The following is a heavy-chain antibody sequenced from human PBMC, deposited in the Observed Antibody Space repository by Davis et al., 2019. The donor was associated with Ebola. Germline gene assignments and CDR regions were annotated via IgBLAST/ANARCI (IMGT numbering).Heavy chain of an antibody. V-gene: IGHV3-23*01. CDR2: LGTSADT. CDR1: GFVFSSYV. D-gene: IGHD1-26*01. Sequence: GESLKISCAASGFVFSSYVMSWVRRAPGKGLEWVSTLGTSADTYYADSVKGRFTISRDNSKNTLYLQMNSLRVEDTAVYYCAKDLRLGSYSDDYWGQGTLVTVSS. J-gene: IGHJ4*02. CDR3: AKDLRLGSYSDDY.